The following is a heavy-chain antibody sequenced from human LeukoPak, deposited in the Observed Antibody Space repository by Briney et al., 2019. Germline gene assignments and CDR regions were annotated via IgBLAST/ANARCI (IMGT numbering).Heavy chain of an antibody. CDR3: ARALAVTGRGPRDFDF. CDR2: VSAFNGHT. V-gene: IGHV1-18*01. CDR1: NYTFTDYG. D-gene: IGHD6-19*01. J-gene: IGHJ4*02. Sequence: ASVKVSFKASNYTFTDYGINWVRQAPGQGLEWVGWVSAFNGHTFYAQKFQGRITMTTDTSTSTAHMELRSLTSGDTAVYYCARALAVTGRGPRDFDFWGQGTLVTVSS.